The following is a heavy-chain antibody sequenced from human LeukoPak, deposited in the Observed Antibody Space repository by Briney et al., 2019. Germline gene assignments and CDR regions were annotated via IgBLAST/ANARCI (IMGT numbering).Heavy chain of an antibody. V-gene: IGHV1-69*13. J-gene: IGHJ4*02. D-gene: IGHD2-15*01. CDR3: ARAREYCSGGSCYDPDY. CDR2: IIPIFGTA. Sequence: SVKVSCKASGYTFTSYGICWVRQAPGQGLEWMGGIIPIFGTANYAQKFQGRVTITADESTSTAYMELSSLRSEDTAVYYCARAREYCSGGSCYDPDYWGQGTLVTVSS. CDR1: GYTFTSYG.